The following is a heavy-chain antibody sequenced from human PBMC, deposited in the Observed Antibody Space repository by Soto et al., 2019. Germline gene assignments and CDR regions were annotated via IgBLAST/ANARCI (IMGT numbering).Heavy chain of an antibody. CDR3: ARGRTGYSSGWPKVPGVYDY. CDR1: GGSFSGYY. V-gene: IGHV4-34*01. Sequence: SETLSLTCSVSGGSFSGYYWTWIRQSPGKGLEWIGEINHSGATNYNPSLKSGITMSIDTSRNQFSLNVSSVTAADTAVYYCARGRTGYSSGWPKVPGVYDYWGQGTLVTVSS. J-gene: IGHJ4*02. D-gene: IGHD6-25*01. CDR2: INHSGAT.